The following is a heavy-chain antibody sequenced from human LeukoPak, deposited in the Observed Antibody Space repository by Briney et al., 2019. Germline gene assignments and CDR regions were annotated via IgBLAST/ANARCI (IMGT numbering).Heavy chain of an antibody. D-gene: IGHD3-3*01. CDR3: ARNNRAPYDFWSGSHAFDI. V-gene: IGHV4-39*01. Sequence: PLETLSLTCTVSGGSISSSSYYWGWIRQPPGKGLEWIGSIYYSGSTYYNPSLKSRVTISVDTSKNQFSLKLSSVTAADTAVYYCARNNRAPYDFWSGSHAFDIWGQGTMVTVSS. CDR2: IYYSGST. CDR1: GGSISSSSYY. J-gene: IGHJ3*02.